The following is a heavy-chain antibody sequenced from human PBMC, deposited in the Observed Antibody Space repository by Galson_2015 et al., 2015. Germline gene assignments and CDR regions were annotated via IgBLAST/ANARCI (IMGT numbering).Heavy chain of an antibody. CDR1: GFTFSSYA. Sequence: SLRLSCAASGFTFSSYAMHWVRQAPGKGLEWVAVISYDGSNKYYADSVKGRFTISRDNSKNTLYLQMNSLRAEDTAVYYCARGNPGAIFGVVILGWFDPWGQGTLVTVSS. V-gene: IGHV3-30*01. CDR3: ARGNPGAIFGVVILGWFDP. J-gene: IGHJ5*02. D-gene: IGHD3-3*01. CDR2: ISYDGSNK.